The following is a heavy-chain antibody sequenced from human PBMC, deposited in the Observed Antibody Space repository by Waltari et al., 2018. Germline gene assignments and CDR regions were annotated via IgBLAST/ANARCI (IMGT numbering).Heavy chain of an antibody. V-gene: IGHV4-4*07. D-gene: IGHD3-10*01. J-gene: IGHJ5*02. Sequence: QVQLQQSGPGLVKPSETLSLTCTVSGGSISSYYCSWIRQPAGKGLEWIGRIYISGSTNSTPSLKSRVTMSVDTSKNQFSLKLSSGTAADTAVYYCARDGVRGGWFDPWGQGTLVTVSS. CDR2: IYISGST. CDR1: GGSISSYY. CDR3: ARDGVRGGWFDP.